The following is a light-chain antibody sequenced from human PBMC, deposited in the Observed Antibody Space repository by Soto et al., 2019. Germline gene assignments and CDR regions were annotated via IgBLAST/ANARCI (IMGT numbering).Light chain of an antibody. J-gene: IGLJ1*01. V-gene: IGLV2-14*01. CDR1: SSDVGGYNY. CDR2: EVS. Sequence: QSALTQPASVSGSPGQSITISCTGTSSDVGGYNYVSWYQQHPGKAPKRLIYEVSNRPSGVSNRFSGSKSGNTAALTISGLQAEDEADYYCSSYTSSSTPFVFGPGTKLTLL. CDR3: SSYTSSSTPFV.